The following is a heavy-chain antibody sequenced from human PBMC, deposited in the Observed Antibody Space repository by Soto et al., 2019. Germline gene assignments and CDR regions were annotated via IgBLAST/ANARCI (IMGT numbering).Heavy chain of an antibody. CDR1: GFTFSNYV. CDR3: ARRGRTLPHYSYYMDV. V-gene: IGHV3-23*01. CDR2: ISNSGSNR. J-gene: IGHJ6*03. Sequence: EVQLLESGGGLVQPGGYLRLSCAASGFTFSNYVMSWVRQAPGKGLEWVSSISNSGSNRYYAESVKGRVTISRDNSNNTLYLQMNSLSAEDTALYYCARRGRTLPHYSYYMDVWGKGTTVTVSS.